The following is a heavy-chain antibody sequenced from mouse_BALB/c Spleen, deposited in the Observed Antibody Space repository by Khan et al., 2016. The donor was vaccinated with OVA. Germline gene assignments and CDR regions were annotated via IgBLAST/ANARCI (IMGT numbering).Heavy chain of an antibody. Sequence: QVHLQLSGPGLVAPSQSLSFTSTVSGSSLTSHGVHWVRHPPGKGLEWLGVIWAGGSINYNSALMSRLRISKDNSKSRVFLKKNSLQNDDAAMYYCARLEDIWGQGTTLTVSS. J-gene: IGHJ2*01. V-gene: IGHV2-9*02. CDR3: ARLEDI. CDR1: GSSLTSHG. CDR2: IWAGGSI. D-gene: IGHD1-3*01.